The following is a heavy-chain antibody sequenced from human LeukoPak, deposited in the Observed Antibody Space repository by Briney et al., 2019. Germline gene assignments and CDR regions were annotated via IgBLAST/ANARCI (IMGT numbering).Heavy chain of an antibody. Sequence: GGSLRLSCASSGFTFSAYALNWVRQAPGKGLEWVSAISGSGGGTYYADSVKGRFTFSRDNSGYTLYLDMNSMRAEDTAAAYCAIEIATAGTLDYWSQGTLVTAPS. CDR1: GFTFSAYA. V-gene: IGHV3-23*01. D-gene: IGHD6-13*01. CDR2: ISGSGGGT. CDR3: AIEIATAGTLDY. J-gene: IGHJ4*02.